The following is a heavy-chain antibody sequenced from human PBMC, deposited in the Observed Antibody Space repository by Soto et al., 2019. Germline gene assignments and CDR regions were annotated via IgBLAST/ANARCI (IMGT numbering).Heavy chain of an antibody. CDR2: IYYSGST. CDR3: ARDSTTDCSGGSCYSGFDY. V-gene: IGHV4-31*03. CDR1: GGSISSGGYY. J-gene: IGHJ4*02. D-gene: IGHD2-15*01. Sequence: SETLSLTCTVSGGSISSGGYYWSWIRQHPGKGLEWIGYIYYSGSTYYNPSLKSRVTISVDTSKNQFSLKLSSVTAADTAVYYCARDSTTDCSGGSCYSGFDYWGQGTLVTVSS.